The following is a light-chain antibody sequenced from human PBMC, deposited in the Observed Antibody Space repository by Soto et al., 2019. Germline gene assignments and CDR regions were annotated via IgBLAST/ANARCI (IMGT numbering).Light chain of an antibody. Sequence: QSVLTQPPSASGTPGQTVTISCSGSGSNIGENAVNWYQHLPGTAPQLLIYSNALRPSGVPHPFFCSKSGTAGSLAISGLQSEDEAHYYCAAWDDSLKAMLFGGGTKLTVL. V-gene: IGLV1-44*01. CDR1: GSNIGENA. J-gene: IGLJ3*02. CDR2: SNA. CDR3: AAWDDSLKAML.